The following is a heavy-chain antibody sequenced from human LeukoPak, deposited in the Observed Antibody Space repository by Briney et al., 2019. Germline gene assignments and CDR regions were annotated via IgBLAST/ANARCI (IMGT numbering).Heavy chain of an antibody. CDR3: ARFRWDQGSYFDY. CDR2: INPNSGDT. CDR1: GYTFSGYF. V-gene: IGHV1-2*02. D-gene: IGHD1-26*01. J-gene: IGHJ4*02. Sequence: GASVKVSCKASGYTFSGYFIHWVRQAPGQGLEWMGWINPNSGDTNYAQMFQGRVTMTRDTSISTGYMELSRLSSNDTAIYYCARFRWDQGSYFDYWGQGSLVTVSS.